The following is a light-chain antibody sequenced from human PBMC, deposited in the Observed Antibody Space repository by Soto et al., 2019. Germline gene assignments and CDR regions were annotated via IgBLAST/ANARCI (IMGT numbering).Light chain of an antibody. CDR1: QSLTDNY. V-gene: IGKV3-20*01. CDR3: QQSGTSPIT. Sequence: EKLMSQSPATLSLSNGERVTLSCRASQSLTDNYFAWYQQKPGQAPRLLRFDASNRATGIPERFSGSASGTDGTLTISSLETEDCAVYYCQQSGTSPITFGQGTRLEIK. CDR2: DAS. J-gene: IGKJ5*01.